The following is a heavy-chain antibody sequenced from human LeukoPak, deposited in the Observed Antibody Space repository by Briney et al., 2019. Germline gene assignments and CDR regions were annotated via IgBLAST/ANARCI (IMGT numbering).Heavy chain of an antibody. J-gene: IGHJ4*02. D-gene: IGHD2-21*01. Sequence: SETLSLTCAVSGGSISSNNWWGWVRQPPGKGLEWIGEIYHSGSPNYNPSLKSRVTISVDKSRNHFSLNLSSVTAADTAVYYCARAAIPWNPADSWGQGTLVTVSS. CDR3: ARAAIPWNPADS. CDR1: GGSISSNNW. CDR2: IYHSGSP. V-gene: IGHV4-4*02.